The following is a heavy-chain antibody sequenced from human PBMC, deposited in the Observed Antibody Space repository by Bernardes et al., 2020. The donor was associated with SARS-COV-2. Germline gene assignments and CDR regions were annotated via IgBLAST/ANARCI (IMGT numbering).Heavy chain of an antibody. D-gene: IGHD6-13*01. CDR2: ISYDGSNK. Sequence: GWSLRLSCAASGFTFSSYAMHWVRQAPGKGLEWVAVISYDGSNKYYADSVKGRFTISRDNSKNTLYLQMNSLRAEDTAVYYCARDRGIAAAGTSGDAFDIWGQGTMVTVSS. J-gene: IGHJ3*02. CDR1: GFTFSSYA. V-gene: IGHV3-30*01. CDR3: ARDRGIAAAGTSGDAFDI.